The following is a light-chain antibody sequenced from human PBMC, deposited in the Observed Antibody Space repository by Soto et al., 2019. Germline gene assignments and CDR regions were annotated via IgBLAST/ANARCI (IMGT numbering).Light chain of an antibody. V-gene: IGKV3-20*01. CDR2: GAS. CDR1: QSVSNSY. Sequence: EIVLTQSPGTLSLSPGERATLSCRASQSVSNSYLAWYQQKPGQAPRLLLYGASSRATGIPDRFSGSVSGTDFTLTISRLEPEDFVVYYCQQYGNSPYTFGQGTKLEIK. J-gene: IGKJ2*01. CDR3: QQYGNSPYT.